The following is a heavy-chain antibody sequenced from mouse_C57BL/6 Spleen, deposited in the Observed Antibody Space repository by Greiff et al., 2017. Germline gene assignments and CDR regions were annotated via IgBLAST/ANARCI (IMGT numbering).Heavy chain of an antibody. CDR3: TRSLNWEYFDY. V-gene: IGHV1-15*01. D-gene: IGHD4-1*01. CDR1: GYTFTDYE. CDR2: IDPETGGT. J-gene: IGHJ2*01. Sequence: SGAELVRPGASVTLSCKASGYTFTDYEMHWVKQTPVHGLEWIGAIDPETGGTAYNQKFKGKAILTADKSSSTAYMELRSLTSEDSAVYYCTRSLNWEYFDYWGQGTTLTVSS.